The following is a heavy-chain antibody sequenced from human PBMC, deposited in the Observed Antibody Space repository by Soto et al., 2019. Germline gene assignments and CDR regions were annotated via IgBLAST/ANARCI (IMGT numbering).Heavy chain of an antibody. CDR3: ARVHCGGDCRPGEWFYYYGMDV. V-gene: IGHV1-46*01. D-gene: IGHD2-21*01. CDR2: INPKCGDS. CDR1: GYRFVDYY. Sequence: GASVKVSCKASGYRFVDYYIHWVRQGPGQGLEWMGIINPKCGDSKHAQKFQGRVTMTMDTSTSTVYMDLRSLTSEDTAVYYCARVHCGGDCRPGEWFYYYGMDVWGHGTTITV. J-gene: IGHJ6*02.